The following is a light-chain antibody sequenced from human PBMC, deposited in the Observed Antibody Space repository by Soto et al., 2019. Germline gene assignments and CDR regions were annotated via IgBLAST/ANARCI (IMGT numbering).Light chain of an antibody. Sequence: IVLTQSPLSLPVTPGEPASISCRSSESLLQSNGNHYLDWYLQKPGQSQQVLIYLGSNRASGVPDRFSGSGSGTDFTLKISRVEAEDVGVYYCMQALHTPWTFGQGTKVEIK. J-gene: IGKJ1*01. CDR3: MQALHTPWT. V-gene: IGKV2-28*01. CDR1: ESLLQSNGNHY. CDR2: LGS.